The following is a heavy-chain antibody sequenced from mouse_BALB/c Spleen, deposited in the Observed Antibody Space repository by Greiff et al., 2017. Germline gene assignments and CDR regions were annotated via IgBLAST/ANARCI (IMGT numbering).Heavy chain of an antibody. D-gene: IGHD2-1*01. CDR3: ASPGNYPFDY. CDR1: GFTFSSYG. J-gene: IGHJ2*01. V-gene: IGHV5-6*01. CDR2: ISSGGSYT. Sequence: EVQLVESGGDLVKPGGSLKLSCAASGFTFSSYGMSWVRQTPDKRLAWVATISSGGSYTYYPHSVKGRFTISRDNAKNTLYLQMSSLKSEDTAMYYCASPGNYPFDYWGQGTTLTVSS.